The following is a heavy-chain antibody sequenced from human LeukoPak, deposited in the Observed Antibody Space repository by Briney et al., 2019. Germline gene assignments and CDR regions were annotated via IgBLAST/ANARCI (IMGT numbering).Heavy chain of an antibody. CDR2: IHPSGGST. D-gene: IGHD5-18*01. CDR1: GYTFTNSY. V-gene: IGHV1-46*01. Sequence: ASVTLSCKASGYTFTNSYIHWVRQAPGQGLEWMGVIHPSGGSTTFAQKFQGRVTMTTDTSTSTVYVELRSLTSDDTAVYYCARVTLDAAMVYWYFDLWGRGTLVTVSS. J-gene: IGHJ2*01. CDR3: ARVTLDAAMVYWYFDL.